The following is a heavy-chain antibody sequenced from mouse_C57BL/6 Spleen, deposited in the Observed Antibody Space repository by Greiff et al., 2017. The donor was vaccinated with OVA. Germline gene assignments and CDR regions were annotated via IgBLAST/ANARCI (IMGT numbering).Heavy chain of an antibody. V-gene: IGHV1-55*01. CDR1: GYTFTSYW. Sequence: QVQLQQSGAELVKPGASVKMSCKASGYTFTSYWITWVKQRPGQGLEWIGDIYPGSGSTNYNEKFKSKATLTVDTSSSTAYMQLSSLTSEDSAVYYCAREGDYDGSDDMDYWGQGTSVTVSS. CDR2: IYPGSGST. J-gene: IGHJ4*01. CDR3: AREGDYDGSDDMDY. D-gene: IGHD1-1*01.